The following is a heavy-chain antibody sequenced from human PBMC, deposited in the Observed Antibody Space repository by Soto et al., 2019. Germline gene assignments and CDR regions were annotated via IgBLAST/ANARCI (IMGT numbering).Heavy chain of an antibody. V-gene: IGHV4-31*03. Sequence: PSETLSLTCTVSGGSISSGGYYWSWIRQHPGKGLEWIGYIYYSGSTYYDPSLKSRVTISVDTSKNQFSLKLSSVTAADTAVYYCAAYRDGYSPFDYWGQGTLVTVSS. CDR2: IYYSGST. D-gene: IGHD5-18*01. CDR3: AAYRDGYSPFDY. J-gene: IGHJ4*02. CDR1: GGSISSGGYY.